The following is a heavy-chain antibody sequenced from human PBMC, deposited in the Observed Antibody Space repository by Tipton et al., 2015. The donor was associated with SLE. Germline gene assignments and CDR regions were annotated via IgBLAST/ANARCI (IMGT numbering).Heavy chain of an antibody. J-gene: IGHJ4*02. CDR1: GFTFSSYW. V-gene: IGHV3-30*18. CDR2: ISYDGSNK. D-gene: IGHD3-10*01. CDR3: AKAIQGAGYFDY. Sequence: SLRLSCAASGFTFSSYWMHWVRQAPGKGLVWVAVISYDGSNKYYADSVKGRFTISRDNSKNTLYLQMNSLRAEDTAVYYCAKAIQGAGYFDYWGQGTLVTVSS.